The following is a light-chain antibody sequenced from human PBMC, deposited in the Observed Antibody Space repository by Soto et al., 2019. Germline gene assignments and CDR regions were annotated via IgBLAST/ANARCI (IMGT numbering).Light chain of an antibody. Sequence: DIQMTQSPSSLSASVGDRVTITCRASHSISTYLNWYQHKPGKAPKVLLYAVSSLQSGVPSRFSGSGSGTDFTLTITSLQPEDSATYYCQHSYGTPRTFGQGTKVDIK. J-gene: IGKJ1*01. CDR1: HSISTY. CDR3: QHSYGTPRT. V-gene: IGKV1-39*01. CDR2: AVS.